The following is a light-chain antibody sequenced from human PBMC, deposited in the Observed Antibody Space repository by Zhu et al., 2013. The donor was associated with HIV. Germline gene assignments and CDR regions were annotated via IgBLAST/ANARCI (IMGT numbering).Light chain of an antibody. CDR3: QQYHTTPYT. J-gene: IGKJ2*01. Sequence: EIEMTQSPATLSVSPGDRVTLSCRASQSISTKLAWYQQKPGQPPKLLFYWASMRYSGVPDRFSGSGSGTDFTLTISSLQAEDVAVYYCQQYHTTPYTFSQGTKLEIK. V-gene: IGKV4-1*01. CDR1: QSISTK. CDR2: WAS.